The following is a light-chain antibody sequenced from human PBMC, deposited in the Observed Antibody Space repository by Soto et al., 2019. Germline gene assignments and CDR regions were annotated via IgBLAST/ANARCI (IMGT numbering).Light chain of an antibody. J-gene: IGKJ1*01. V-gene: IGKV1-12*01. CDR1: RDISNS. CDR2: GAS. CDR3: QQNSAFPRT. Sequence: DIQMTQSPSSVSASVRDTLTITCRASRDISNSLAWYQQTPGKAPKLLLRGASSLHRGVPSRFSGGGAGTEFTLTISSLQPEDFATYYCQQNSAFPRTFGQGTKVDIK.